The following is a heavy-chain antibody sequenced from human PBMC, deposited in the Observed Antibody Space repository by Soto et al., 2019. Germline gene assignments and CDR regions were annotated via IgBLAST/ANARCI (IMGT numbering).Heavy chain of an antibody. D-gene: IGHD2-2*01. CDR2: ISSSSSYI. V-gene: IGHV3-21*04. CDR1: GFTFSSYS. CDR3: AGRRIFGNVVPAATASDY. J-gene: IGHJ4*02. Sequence: GGSLRLSCAASGFTFSSYSMNWVRQAPGKGLEWVSSISSSSSYIYYADSVKGRFTISRDKSKNQFSLKLSSVTAADTAVYYCAGRRIFGNVVPAATASDYWGQGTLVTVSS.